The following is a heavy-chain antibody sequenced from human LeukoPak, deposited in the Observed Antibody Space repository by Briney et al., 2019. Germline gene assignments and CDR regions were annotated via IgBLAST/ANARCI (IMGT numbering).Heavy chain of an antibody. CDR1: GGSFSGYY. CDR2: INHSGST. D-gene: IGHD3-9*01. CDR3: ARGGYYDILTGTPKYNWFDP. V-gene: IGHV4-34*01. Sequence: SETLSLTCAVYGGSFSGYYWSWIRQPPGKGLEWIGEINHSGSTNYNPSLKSRVTISVDTSKNQFSLKLSSVTAADTAVYYCARGGYYDILTGTPKYNWFDPWGQGTLVTVSS. J-gene: IGHJ5*02.